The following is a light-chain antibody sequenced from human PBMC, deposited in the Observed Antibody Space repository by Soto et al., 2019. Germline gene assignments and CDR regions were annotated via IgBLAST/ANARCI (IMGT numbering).Light chain of an antibody. J-gene: IGKJ1*01. CDR2: DAS. CDR1: QSISGW. CDR3: QHHDTYWGT. V-gene: IGKV1-5*01. Sequence: DIRMTQSPSTLSASVGDRVTITSRSSQSISGWLAWYQQERGKAPKLLIYDASSLASRVPSRFSGSRSGTEFSLTISSLQPDDCATYYCQHHDTYWGTFGQGTKVDIK.